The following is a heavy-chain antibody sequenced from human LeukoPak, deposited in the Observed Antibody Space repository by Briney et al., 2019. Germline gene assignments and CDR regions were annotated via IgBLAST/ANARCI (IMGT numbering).Heavy chain of an antibody. V-gene: IGHV3-30*03. CDR1: GFPFSSYG. D-gene: IGHD3-10*01. CDR3: AGSWFYRDYFEY. CDR2: LSYDGSNE. J-gene: IGHJ4*02. Sequence: GGSLRLSCAASGFPFSSYGTHWVRQAPGKGLEWVAVLSYDGSNEYYADSVKGRFTISRDNSKNTLYLQMNSLRVEDTAVYYCAGSWFYRDYFEYWGQGTLVTVSS.